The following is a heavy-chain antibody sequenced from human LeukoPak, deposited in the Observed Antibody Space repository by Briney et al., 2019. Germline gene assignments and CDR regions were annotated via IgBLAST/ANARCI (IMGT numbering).Heavy chain of an antibody. Sequence: GGSLRLSCAASGFTFISYWMQWERQAPGKGLVWVSRINSDGSSTSYADSVKGRFTISRDNAKNTLYLQMNSLRAEDTAVYYCARESGSGSQIDYWGQGTLVTVSS. J-gene: IGHJ4*02. V-gene: IGHV3-74*01. D-gene: IGHD3-10*01. CDR1: GFTFISYW. CDR3: ARESGSGSQIDY. CDR2: INSDGSST.